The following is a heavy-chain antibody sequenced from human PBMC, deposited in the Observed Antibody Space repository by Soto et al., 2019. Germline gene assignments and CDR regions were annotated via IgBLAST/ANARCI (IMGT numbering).Heavy chain of an antibody. J-gene: IGHJ4*02. V-gene: IGHV4-39*01. Sequence: QLQLQESGPGLVKPSETLSLTCTVSGGSISSSSYYWGWIHQPPGKGLEWIGSIYYSGSTYYNPSLKSRVTISVDTSKNQFSLELSSVTAADTAVYYCARPTITLWFGEKRSYFDYWGQGTLVTVSS. CDR2: IYYSGST. CDR1: GGSISSSSYY. CDR3: ARPTITLWFGEKRSYFDY. D-gene: IGHD3-10*01.